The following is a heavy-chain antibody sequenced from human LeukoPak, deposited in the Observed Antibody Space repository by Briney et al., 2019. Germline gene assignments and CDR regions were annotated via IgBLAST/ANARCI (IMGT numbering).Heavy chain of an antibody. V-gene: IGHV3-33*06. Sequence: GGFLRLSCAASGFTFSSFVMQWGRQAPGKVLEWVAILWFDGSNKYYADSVRGRFTVSRDNSKNTLSLQMNSLRAEDTAVYYCAKDWGTSGTTGWMFDYWGQGTLVTVSS. CDR3: AKDWGTSGTTGWMFDY. CDR2: LWFDGSNK. J-gene: IGHJ4*02. D-gene: IGHD1-1*01. CDR1: GFTFSSFV.